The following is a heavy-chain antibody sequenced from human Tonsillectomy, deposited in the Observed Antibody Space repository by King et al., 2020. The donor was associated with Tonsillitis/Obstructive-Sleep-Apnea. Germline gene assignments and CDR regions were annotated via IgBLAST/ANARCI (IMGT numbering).Heavy chain of an antibody. V-gene: IGHV3-23*04. J-gene: IGHJ4*02. CDR1: GFTFSSYS. CDR3: GRGGYDYCFDY. D-gene: IGHD5-12*01. Sequence: VQLVQSGGGLVQPGGTLRLSCAASGFTFSSYSMTWVRPAPGKGLEWVSAFNGNADVTLYADSVKGRFTISRHNSKNTLFLHMNSLRVDDTAVCYCGRGGYDYCFDYWGQGTLVTVSS. CDR2: FNGNADVT.